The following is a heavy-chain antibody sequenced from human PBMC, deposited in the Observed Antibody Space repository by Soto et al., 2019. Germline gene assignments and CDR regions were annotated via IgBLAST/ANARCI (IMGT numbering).Heavy chain of an antibody. CDR2: IYYSGST. CDR1: GGSISSGGYY. J-gene: IGHJ5*02. D-gene: IGHD3-22*01. V-gene: IGHV4-31*03. Sequence: SETLSLTCTVSGGSISSGGYYWSWIRQHPGKGLEWIGYIYYSGSTYYNPSLKSRVTISVDTSKNQFSLKLSSVTAADTAVYYCATYYDSSGYSNWFDPWGQGTLVTVPQ. CDR3: ATYYDSSGYSNWFDP.